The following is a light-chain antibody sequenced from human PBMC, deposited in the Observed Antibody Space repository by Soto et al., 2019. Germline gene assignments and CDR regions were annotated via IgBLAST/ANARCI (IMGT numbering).Light chain of an antibody. CDR2: EVS. CDR3: SSYTNYYILGI. Sequence: QSALTQPASVSGSPGQSITISCTGTSSDVGGYDFVSWYQQHPGKAPKLIIYEVSNRPSGVSNRFSGSKSGNTASLTISGLQAEDEAEYYCSSYTNYYILGIFGRGTKLTVL. V-gene: IGLV2-14*01. J-gene: IGLJ2*01. CDR1: SSDVGGYDF.